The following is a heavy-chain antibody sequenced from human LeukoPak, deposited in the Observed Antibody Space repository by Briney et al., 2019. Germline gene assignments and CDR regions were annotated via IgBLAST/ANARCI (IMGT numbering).Heavy chain of an antibody. J-gene: IGHJ6*02. CDR1: GYTFTGYY. V-gene: IGHV1-2*02. D-gene: IGHD1-1*01. CDR3: ARVGMNGGDYYGMDV. Sequence: ASVKVSCKASGYTFTGYYMHWVRQAPGQGLEWMGWINPNSGGTSYAQKFQGRVTMTRDTSISTAYMELSRLRSDDTAVYYCARVGMNGGDYYGMDVWGQGTTVTVSS. CDR2: INPNSGGT.